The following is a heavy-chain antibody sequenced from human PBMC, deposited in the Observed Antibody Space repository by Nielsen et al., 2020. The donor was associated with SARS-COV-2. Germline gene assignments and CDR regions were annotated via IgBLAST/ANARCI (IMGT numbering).Heavy chain of an antibody. V-gene: IGHV3-43*02. CDR2: ISGDGGST. CDR1: GFTFDDYA. D-gene: IGHD3-22*01. Sequence: GSLRLSCAASGFTFDDYAMHWVRQAPGKGLEWVSLISGDGGSTYYADSVKGRFTISRDNSKNSLYLQMNSLRTEDTALYYCAKVVYDSSGYYPYYYYGMDVWGQGTTVTVSS. CDR3: AKVVYDSSGYYPYYYYGMDV. J-gene: IGHJ6*02.